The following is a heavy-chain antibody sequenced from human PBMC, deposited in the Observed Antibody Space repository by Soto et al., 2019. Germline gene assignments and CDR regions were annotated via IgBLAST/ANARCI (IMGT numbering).Heavy chain of an antibody. CDR3: MKGLSGTTRDDY. D-gene: IGHD1-7*01. CDR1: GFTFSRYA. V-gene: IGHV3-23*01. J-gene: IGHJ4*02. Sequence: GGSLRLSCVASGFTFSRYAMSWVRQAPGKGLEWVSGISDSGGSTYYSASVKGRLTISRDNSKNTLSLQMNSLTAEDTALYYCMKGLSGTTRDDYWGQGILVTVSS. CDR2: ISDSGGST.